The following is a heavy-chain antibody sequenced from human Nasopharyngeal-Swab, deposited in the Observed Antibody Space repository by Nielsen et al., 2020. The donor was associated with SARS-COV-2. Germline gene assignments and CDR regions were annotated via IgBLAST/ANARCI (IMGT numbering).Heavy chain of an antibody. CDR1: GYTFTSYD. Sequence: ASVKVSCKASGYTFTSYDINWVRQATGQGPEWMGWMNPNSGNTGYAQKFQGRVTMTRNTSISTAYMGLSSLRSEDTAVYYCARAGKIQLWFNSLYYFDYWGQGTLVTVSS. V-gene: IGHV1-8*01. CDR3: ARAGKIQLWFNSLYYFDY. CDR2: MNPNSGNT. J-gene: IGHJ4*02. D-gene: IGHD5-18*01.